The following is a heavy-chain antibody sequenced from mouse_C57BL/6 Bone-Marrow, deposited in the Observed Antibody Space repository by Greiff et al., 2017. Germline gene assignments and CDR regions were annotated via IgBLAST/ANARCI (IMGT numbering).Heavy chain of an antibody. D-gene: IGHD4-1*01. V-gene: IGHV14-4*01. CDR1: GFNITDDY. CDR3: TTGTSHYYAMDY. CDR2: IGPENGDT. Sequence: EVQLQQSGAELVRPGASVKLSCTASGFNITDDYMHWVKQRPEQGLEWIGWIGPENGDTEYASKFQGKATITADTSSNTAYLQLSSLTTEDTAVYYCTTGTSHYYAMDYWGQGTSVTVSS. J-gene: IGHJ4*01.